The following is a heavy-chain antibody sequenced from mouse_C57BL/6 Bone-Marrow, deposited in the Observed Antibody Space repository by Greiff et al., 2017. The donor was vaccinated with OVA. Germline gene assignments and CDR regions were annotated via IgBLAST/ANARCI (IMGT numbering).Heavy chain of an antibody. CDR3: ARHGSPYYYGSRRGWFAY. CDR2: FYPGSGSI. CDR1: GYTFTEYT. D-gene: IGHD1-1*01. V-gene: IGHV1-62-2*01. Sequence: QVQLQQSGAELVKPGASVKLSCKASGYTFTEYTIHWVKQRSGQGLEWIGWFYPGSGSIKYNEKFKDKATLTADKSSSTVYMELSRLTSEDSAVYFCARHGSPYYYGSRRGWFAYWGQGTLVTVSA. J-gene: IGHJ3*01.